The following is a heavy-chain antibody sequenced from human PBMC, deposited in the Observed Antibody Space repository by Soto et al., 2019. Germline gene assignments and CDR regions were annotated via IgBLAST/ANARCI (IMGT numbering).Heavy chain of an antibody. CDR1: GYTFTSYY. D-gene: IGHD2-2*01. CDR3: ARDPTTDIVVVPAAVASDAFDI. CDR2: INPSGGST. J-gene: IGHJ3*02. V-gene: IGHV1-46*03. Sequence: ASVKVSCKASGYTFTSYYMHWVRQAPGQGLEWMGIINPSGGSTSYAQKFQGRVTMTRDTSTSTVYVELSSLRSEDTAVYYCARDPTTDIVVVPAAVASDAFDIWGQRTMVSVSS.